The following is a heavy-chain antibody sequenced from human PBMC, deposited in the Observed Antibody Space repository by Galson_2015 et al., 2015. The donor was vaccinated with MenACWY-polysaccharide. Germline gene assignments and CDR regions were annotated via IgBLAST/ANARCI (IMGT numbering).Heavy chain of an antibody. J-gene: IGHJ4*02. V-gene: IGHV3-23*01. CDR3: AKRDTSGSFHFDF. CDR2: ISNSSGDT. Sequence: SLRLSCAASGFTFSTYAMSWVRQAPGKGLQWVSSISNSSGDTYYADSVKGRFTISRDNSKNTLYLQMNSLRAEDTAVYSCAKRDTSGSFHFDFWGQGTLVTVSS. CDR1: GFTFSTYA. D-gene: IGHD3-22*01.